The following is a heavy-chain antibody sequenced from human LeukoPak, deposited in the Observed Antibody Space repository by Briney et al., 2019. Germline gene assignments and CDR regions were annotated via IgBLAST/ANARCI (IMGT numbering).Heavy chain of an antibody. CDR3: AGGAGFLIDY. V-gene: IGHV3-7*01. CDR2: IKKDGSEK. J-gene: IGHJ4*02. CDR1: GFTFSNYW. Sequence: GGSLRLSCAASGFTFSNYWMNWVRQAPGKGPEWVAIIKKDGSEKYVDSVKGRFTISRDNAKNSLYLQMNSLRADDTAVYFCAGGAGFLIDYWGQGALVTVSS. D-gene: IGHD2/OR15-2a*01.